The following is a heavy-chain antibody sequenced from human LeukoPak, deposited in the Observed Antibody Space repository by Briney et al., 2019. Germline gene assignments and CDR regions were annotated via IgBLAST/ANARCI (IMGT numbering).Heavy chain of an antibody. V-gene: IGHV1-24*01. CDR1: GYTLTELS. J-gene: IGHJ6*02. CDR2: FDPEDGET. CDR3: ATAISYYDSSGLSGMDV. Sequence: APVKVSCKVSGYTLTELSMHWVRQAPGKGLEWMGGFDPEDGETIYAQKFQGRVTMTEDTSTDTAYMELSSLRSEDTAVYYCATAISYYDSSGLSGMDVWGQGTTVTVSS. D-gene: IGHD3-22*01.